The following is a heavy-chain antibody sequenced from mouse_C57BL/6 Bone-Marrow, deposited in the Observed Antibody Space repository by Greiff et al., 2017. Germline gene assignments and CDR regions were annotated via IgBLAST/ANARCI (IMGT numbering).Heavy chain of an antibody. D-gene: IGHD2-5*01. Sequence: EVHLVESGGGLVKPGGSLKLSCAASGFTFSGYAMSWVRQTPEKRLEWVATISDGGSYTYYPDNVKGRFTISRDNAKNNLYLQMSHLKSEDTAMYYCARDPYYSSSFAYWGQGTLVTVSA. CDR2: ISDGGSYT. CDR3: ARDPYYSSSFAY. V-gene: IGHV5-4*01. CDR1: GFTFSGYA. J-gene: IGHJ3*01.